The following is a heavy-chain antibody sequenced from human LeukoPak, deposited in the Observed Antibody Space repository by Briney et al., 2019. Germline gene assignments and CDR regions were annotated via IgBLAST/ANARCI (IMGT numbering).Heavy chain of an antibody. V-gene: IGHV3-21*01. J-gene: IGHJ3*02. D-gene: IGHD4-17*01. CDR1: GFTFSSYS. CDR2: ISSSSYI. CDR3: ARIGDDDAFDI. Sequence: GGSLRLSCAASGFTFSSYSMNWVRQAPGKGLEWVSSISSSSYIYYADSVKGRFTISRDNAKNSLYLQMNSLRAEDTAVYYCARIGDDDAFDIWGQGTMVTVSS.